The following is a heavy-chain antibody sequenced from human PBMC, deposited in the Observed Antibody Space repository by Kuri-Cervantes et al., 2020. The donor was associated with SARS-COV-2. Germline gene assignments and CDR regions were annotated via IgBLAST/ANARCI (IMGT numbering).Heavy chain of an antibody. D-gene: IGHD5-18*01. J-gene: IGHJ6*02. V-gene: IGHV1-46*01. CDR1: GYTFTSYY. Sequence: ASVEVSCKASGYTFTSYYMHWVRQAPGQGLEWMGIINPSGGSTSDAQKFQGRVTMTRDTSTSTAYMELSRLRSDDTAVYYCARDGTGGYSYGDYYYYGMEVWGQGTTVTVSS. CDR2: INPSGGST. CDR3: ARDGTGGYSYGDYYYYGMEV.